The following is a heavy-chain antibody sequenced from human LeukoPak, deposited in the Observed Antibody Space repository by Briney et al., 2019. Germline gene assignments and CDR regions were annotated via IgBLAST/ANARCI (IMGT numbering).Heavy chain of an antibody. CDR2: INSDASTI. V-gene: IGHV3-74*01. CDR3: AREDCTIGAVCSSLLDH. CDR1: GLTFSSDW. D-gene: IGHD2-8*01. J-gene: IGHJ4*02. Sequence: GGSLRLSCAASGLTFSSDWMHWVRQVPGKGLVWVSRINSDASTINCADSVKGRFTISRDNAKSTLYLQMNNLRAEDTAVYYCAREDCTIGAVCSSLLDHWGRGTLVTVSS.